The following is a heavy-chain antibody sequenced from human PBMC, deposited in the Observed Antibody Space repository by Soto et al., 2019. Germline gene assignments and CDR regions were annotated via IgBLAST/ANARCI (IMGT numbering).Heavy chain of an antibody. CDR2: INADGTST. Sequence: PGGSLRLSCAASGFTFSNSWMHWVRQVSGKGLEWVSRINADGTSTSYADSVKGRFTISRDNAKTSLYLQMDSLRPEDTAIYYCAREGVTNYTDYYFDLWGHGALVTV. CDR1: GFTFSNSW. V-gene: IGHV3-74*01. D-gene: IGHD4-4*01. J-gene: IGHJ4*01. CDR3: AREGVTNYTDYYFDL.